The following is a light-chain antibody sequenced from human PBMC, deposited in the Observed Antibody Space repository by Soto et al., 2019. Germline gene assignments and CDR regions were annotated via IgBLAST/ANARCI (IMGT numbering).Light chain of an antibody. CDR2: EDT. J-gene: IGLJ2*01. Sequence: QSALTQPASVSGSPGQSITISCTGTSSDVGSYNLVSWFQQHPGKAPKLMIYEDTKRPSGVSNRLSGSKSGNTASLTISGLQAEDEADYYCCSFAAGSTLVFGGGTQLTVL. CDR3: CSFAAGSTLV. V-gene: IGLV2-23*01. CDR1: SSDVGSYNL.